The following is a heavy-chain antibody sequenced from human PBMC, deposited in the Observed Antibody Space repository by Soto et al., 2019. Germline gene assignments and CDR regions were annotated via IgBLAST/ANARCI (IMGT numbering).Heavy chain of an antibody. Sequence: QVQLQQWGAGLLKPSETLSLTCAVYGGSFSGYYWSWIRQPPGKGLEWIGEINHSGSTNYNPSLKSRVTISVDTSKNQFSLKLSSVTAADTAVYYCARQSRPDFWSGYYLPYYFDYWGQGTLVTVSS. CDR2: INHSGST. D-gene: IGHD3-3*01. V-gene: IGHV4-34*01. J-gene: IGHJ4*02. CDR3: ARQSRPDFWSGYYLPYYFDY. CDR1: GGSFSGYY.